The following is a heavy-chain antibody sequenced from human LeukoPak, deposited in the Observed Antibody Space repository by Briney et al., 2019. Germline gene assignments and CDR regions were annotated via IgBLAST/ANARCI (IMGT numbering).Heavy chain of an antibody. CDR1: GDSISSYF. J-gene: IGHJ5*02. CDR2: IYYSGST. V-gene: IGHV4-59*12. Sequence: SETLSLTCAVSGDSISSYFWSWLRQSPGKGLEWIGYIYYSGSTNYNPSLTSRVTISVDTSKDQFSLKLSSVTAADTAVYYCAPRAASGRSNWFDPWGQGTLVTVSS. D-gene: IGHD3-10*01. CDR3: APRAASGRSNWFDP.